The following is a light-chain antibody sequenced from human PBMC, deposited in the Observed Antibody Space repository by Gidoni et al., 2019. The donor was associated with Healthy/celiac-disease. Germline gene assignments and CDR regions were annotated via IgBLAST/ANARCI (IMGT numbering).Light chain of an antibody. J-gene: IGLJ2*01. CDR3: SSYAGSNNLKI. CDR2: EVT. Sequence: QSALTQPPSASWSPGQSVTIPCTGTSSDVGAYNYVSWYQQHPGKAPQLIIYEVTKRPSGVPDRFSGSKSGNTASLTVSGLQAEDEADYYCSSYAGSNNLKIFGGGTKLTVL. V-gene: IGLV2-8*01. CDR1: SSDVGAYNY.